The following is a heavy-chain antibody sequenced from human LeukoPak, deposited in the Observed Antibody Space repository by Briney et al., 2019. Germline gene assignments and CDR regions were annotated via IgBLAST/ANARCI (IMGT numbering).Heavy chain of an antibody. J-gene: IGHJ6*03. Sequence: PGGSLRLSCAASGFTLSRYAMSWVRQAPGKGLEWVSSIGGSGGDTYYADSVKGRFTISRDNPKNTLYLQMNSLRAEDTAVYYCARDIEAGENYKDVWGKGTTVTVSS. V-gene: IGHV3-23*01. CDR3: ARDIEAGENYKDV. D-gene: IGHD6-13*01. CDR1: GFTLSRYA. CDR2: IGGSGGDT.